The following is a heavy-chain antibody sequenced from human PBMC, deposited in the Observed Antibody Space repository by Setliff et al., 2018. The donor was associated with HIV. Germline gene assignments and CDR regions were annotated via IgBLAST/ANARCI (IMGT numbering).Heavy chain of an antibody. CDR3: ARGRKKTLAVSGTRYFDF. Sequence: SETLSLTCTVYGGSFSNYYTNWIRQPPGKGLEWIGELSPSGTTRSNPSLKSRITISVDTSKNQFSLKLTSVTAADMGVYYCARGRKKTLAVSGTRYFDFWGQGPRSPSPQ. CDR2: LSPSGTT. V-gene: IGHV4-34*01. J-gene: IGHJ4*02. CDR1: GGSFSNYY. D-gene: IGHD6-19*01.